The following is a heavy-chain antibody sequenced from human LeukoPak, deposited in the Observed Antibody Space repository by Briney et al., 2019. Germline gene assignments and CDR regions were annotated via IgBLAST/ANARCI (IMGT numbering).Heavy chain of an antibody. Sequence: ASVKVSCKASGYTFTGYYMHWVRQAPGQGLEWMGWINPNSGGTNYAQKFQGRVTMTRNTSISTAYMELSSLRSEDTAVYYCARGFVPYKYRFGYWGQGTLVTVSS. CDR2: INPNSGGT. V-gene: IGHV1-2*02. J-gene: IGHJ4*02. D-gene: IGHD3-10*01. CDR1: GYTFTGYY. CDR3: ARGFVPYKYRFGY.